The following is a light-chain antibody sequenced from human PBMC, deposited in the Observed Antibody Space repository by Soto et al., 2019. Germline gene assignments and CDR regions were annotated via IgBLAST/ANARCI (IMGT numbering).Light chain of an antibody. CDR2: DAS. Sequence: EIALTQSPATLSLSPGERATLSCRASQSVSSHLAWYQQKPGQAPRLLIYDASNRATGIPARFSGSGSGTDFTLTISSLEPEDFAVYYCQQRSNWLTFGGGTKVDIK. V-gene: IGKV3-11*01. CDR3: QQRSNWLT. J-gene: IGKJ4*01. CDR1: QSVSSH.